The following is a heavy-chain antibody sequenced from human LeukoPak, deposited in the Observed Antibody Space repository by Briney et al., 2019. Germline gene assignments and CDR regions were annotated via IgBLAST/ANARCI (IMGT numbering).Heavy chain of an antibody. Sequence: PGGSLRLSCAASGFTVSSNYMSWVRQAPGKGLEWVSLIYVGGSTYYADSVKGRFTISRDNSKNTLYLQMNSLRAEDTAVYYCARYNNGYYYFDYWGQGTLVTVSS. CDR1: GFTVSSNY. D-gene: IGHD5-24*01. J-gene: IGHJ4*02. CDR2: IYVGGST. V-gene: IGHV3-66*01. CDR3: ARYNNGYYYFDY.